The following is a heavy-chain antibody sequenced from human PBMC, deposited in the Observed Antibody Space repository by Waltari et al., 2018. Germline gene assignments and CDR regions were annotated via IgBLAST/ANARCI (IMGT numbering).Heavy chain of an antibody. CDR3: ARASIAAPPVDY. CDR2: INAGNGNT. J-gene: IGHJ4*02. D-gene: IGHD6-6*01. V-gene: IGHV1-3*01. CDR1: GYTLTSYA. Sequence: QVQLVQSGAEVKKPGASVKVSCKASGYTLTSYAMHWVRQAPGQRLEWMGWINAGNGNTKYSQKFQGRVTITRDTSASTAYMELSSLRSEDTAVYYCARASIAAPPVDYWGQGTLVTVSS.